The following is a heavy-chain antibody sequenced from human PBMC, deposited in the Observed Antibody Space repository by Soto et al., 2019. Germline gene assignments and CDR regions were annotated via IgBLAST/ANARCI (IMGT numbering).Heavy chain of an antibody. J-gene: IGHJ5*02. CDR2: IYHGGST. Sequence: TFSRYWMSWIRQAPGKGLEWIGSIYHGGSTYYNPSLNSRVTLSIDMTNNHVSLILNSVTAADTAVYYCARVGPWVPYYYDSSPYTFENWFDPWGQGTLVTVSS. V-gene: IGHV4-39*02. D-gene: IGHD3-22*01. CDR1: TFSRYW. CDR3: ARVGPWVPYYYDSSPYTFENWFDP.